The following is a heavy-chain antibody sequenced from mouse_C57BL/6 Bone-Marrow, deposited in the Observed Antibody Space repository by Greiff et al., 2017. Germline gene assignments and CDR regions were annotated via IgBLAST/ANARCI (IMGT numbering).Heavy chain of an antibody. CDR3: ARGLLGSWFAY. Sequence: QVQLQQPGAELVRPGTSVKLSCKASGYTFTSYWMHWVKQRPGQGLEWIGVIDPSDSYTNYNQKFKGKATLTVDTSSSTAYMQLRSLTSEDSAVYYCARGLLGSWFAYWGQGTLVTVSA. D-gene: IGHD2-3*01. CDR1: GYTFTSYW. V-gene: IGHV1-59*01. CDR2: IDPSDSYT. J-gene: IGHJ3*01.